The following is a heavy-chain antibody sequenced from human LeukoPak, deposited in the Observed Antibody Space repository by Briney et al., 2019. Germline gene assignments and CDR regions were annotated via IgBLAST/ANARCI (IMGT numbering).Heavy chain of an antibody. CDR3: ARDRDYGGNRYVFDI. J-gene: IGHJ3*02. CDR2: ISAYNGNT. D-gene: IGHD4-23*01. CDR1: DYSLTTSG. V-gene: IGHV1-18*01. Sequence: ASVKVSCKASDYSLTTSGISWVRQAPGQGLEWMGWISAYNGNTNYAQKLQGRVTITTDTSTTTVYMELRGLRSDDTAVYYCARDRDYGGNRYVFDIWGQGTMVTVSS.